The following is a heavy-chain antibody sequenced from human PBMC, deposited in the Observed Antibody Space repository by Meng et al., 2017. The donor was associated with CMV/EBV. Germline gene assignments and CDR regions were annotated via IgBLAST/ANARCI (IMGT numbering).Heavy chain of an antibody. CDR1: GGSVSSGSYY. J-gene: IGHJ6*02. D-gene: IGHD6-13*01. CDR2: IYYSGST. V-gene: IGHV4-61*01. CDR3: AREDLAAAGLYGMDV. Sequence: SETLSLTCTVSGGSVSSGSYYWSWIRQPPGKGLEWIGYIYYSGSTNYNLSLKSRVTISVDTSKNQFSLKLSSVTAADTAVYYCAREDLAAAGLYGMDVWGQGTTVTVSS.